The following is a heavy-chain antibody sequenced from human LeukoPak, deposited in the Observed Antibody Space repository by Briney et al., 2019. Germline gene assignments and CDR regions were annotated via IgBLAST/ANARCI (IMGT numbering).Heavy chain of an antibody. Sequence: SQTLSLTCTVSGGSISSGGYYWSWIRQHPGKGLEWIGYIYYSGSTYYNPSLKSRVTILVDTSKNQFSLKLSSVTAADTAVYYCARDTHYCSSTSCYTRGSLDVWGQGTTVTVSS. CDR3: ARDTHYCSSTSCYTRGSLDV. J-gene: IGHJ6*02. CDR2: IYYSGST. V-gene: IGHV4-31*03. CDR1: GGSISSGGYY. D-gene: IGHD2-2*02.